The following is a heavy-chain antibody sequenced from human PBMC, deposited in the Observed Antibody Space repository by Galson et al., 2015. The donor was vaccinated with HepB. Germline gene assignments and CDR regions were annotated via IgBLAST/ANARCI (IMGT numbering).Heavy chain of an antibody. CDR2: MSPDNRDT. CDR1: GYTFSTYS. D-gene: IGHD2-15*01. J-gene: IGHJ5*02. CDR3: ARGALVGVVGGSQNSWFDP. Sequence: SVKVSCKASGYTFSTYSITWVRQAPGQGLEWMGWMSPDNRDTNYAQKFQGRVIMTTDTFTSTAYMELRSLRSDDTAVYYCARGALVGVVGGSQNSWFDPWGQGTLVTVSS. V-gene: IGHV1-18*01.